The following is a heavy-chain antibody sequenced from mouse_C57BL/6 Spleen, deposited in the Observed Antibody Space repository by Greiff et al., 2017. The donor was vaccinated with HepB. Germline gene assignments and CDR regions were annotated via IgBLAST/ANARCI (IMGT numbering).Heavy chain of an antibody. CDR3: ARGGSYDVGDYAMDY. Sequence: VQLKESGPELVKPGASVKISCKASGYSFTDYNMNWVKQSNGKSLEWIGVINPNYGTTSYNQKFKGKATLTVDQSSSTAYMQLNSLTSEDSAVYYCARGGSYDVGDYAMDYWGQGTSVTVSS. CDR2: INPNYGTT. V-gene: IGHV1-39*01. J-gene: IGHJ4*01. CDR1: GYSFTDYN. D-gene: IGHD2-12*01.